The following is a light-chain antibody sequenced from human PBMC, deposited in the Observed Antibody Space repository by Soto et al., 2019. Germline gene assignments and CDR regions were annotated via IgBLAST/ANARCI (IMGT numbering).Light chain of an antibody. Sequence: QPVLTQSSSSSASLGSSVKLTCTLSSGHRRYIIAWHQQQPGKAPRYLMKLEGSGSYNKGSGVPDRFSGSSSGADSYLTISNLQFEDEADYYCETWDSNTHTVFVGGTTLTVL. CDR1: SGHRRYI. CDR2: LEGSGSY. J-gene: IGLJ3*02. V-gene: IGLV4-60*02. CDR3: ETWDSNTHTV.